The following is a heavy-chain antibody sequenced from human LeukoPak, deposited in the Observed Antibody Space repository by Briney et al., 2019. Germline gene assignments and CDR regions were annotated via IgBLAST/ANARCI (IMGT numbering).Heavy chain of an antibody. V-gene: IGHV4-4*07. CDR3: ARDYYGSGSYDY. Sequence: SETLSLTCTVSGGSVSSYYWSWIRQPAGKGLEWIGRIDTSGSTNYNPSLKSRVTISVDKSKNQFSLKLSSVTAADTAVYYCARDYYGSGSYDYWGQGTLVTVSS. CDR1: GGSVSSYY. D-gene: IGHD3-10*01. J-gene: IGHJ4*02. CDR2: IDTSGST.